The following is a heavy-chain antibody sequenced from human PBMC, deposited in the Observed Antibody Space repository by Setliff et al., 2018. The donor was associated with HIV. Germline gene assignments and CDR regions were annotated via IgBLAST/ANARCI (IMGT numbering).Heavy chain of an antibody. J-gene: IGHJ4*02. V-gene: IGHV3-7*01. CDR1: GFSFSASW. D-gene: IGHD3-10*01. CDR3: ARDPAFGSYDY. Sequence: GESLKISCAASGFSFSASWMTWIRQTPEKGLELVANMNQDGSETSYAASVRGRFTISRDNAKNSVYLQMNSLRDDDTAVYYCARDPAFGSYDYWGQGTLVIAPQ. CDR2: MNQDGSET.